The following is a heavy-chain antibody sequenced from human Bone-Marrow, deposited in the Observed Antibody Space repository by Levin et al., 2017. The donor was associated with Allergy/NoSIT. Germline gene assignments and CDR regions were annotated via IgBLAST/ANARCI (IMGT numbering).Heavy chain of an antibody. V-gene: IGHV3-15*01. CDR1: GFTFSNAW. Sequence: KTGGSLRLSCAASGFTFSNAWMNWVRQAPGKGLEWVGRIRSQTVGGTTEYATAVKGRFTASRDDSKNMVYLQMNNLTPEDTAVYYCTTQGLLVPVAALDPWGQGTLVAVSS. CDR3: TTQGLLVPVAALDP. D-gene: IGHD2-2*01. J-gene: IGHJ5*02. CDR2: IRSQTVGGTT.